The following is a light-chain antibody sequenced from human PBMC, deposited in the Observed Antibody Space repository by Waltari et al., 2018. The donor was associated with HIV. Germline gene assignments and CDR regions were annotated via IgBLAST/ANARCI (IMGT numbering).Light chain of an antibody. CDR2: WAS. CDR1: QSVLYHSENKNY. J-gene: IGKJ1*01. CDR3: QQYHTSWT. V-gene: IGKV4-1*01. Sequence: VLTQSPDSLAVSLGERATINCEYSQSVLYHSENKNYLAWYQQKPGQPPNLLISWASTRESGVPDRFSGSGSGTDFTLTISSLQAEDVAIYYCQQYHTSWTFGQGTKVEIK.